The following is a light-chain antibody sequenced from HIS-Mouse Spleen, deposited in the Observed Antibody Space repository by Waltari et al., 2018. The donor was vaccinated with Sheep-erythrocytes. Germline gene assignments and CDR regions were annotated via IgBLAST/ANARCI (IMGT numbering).Light chain of an antibody. Sequence: PSSLSASVGDRVTITCQASQDISNYLNWYQQKPGKAPKLLIYDASNLETGVPSRFSGSGSGTDFTFTISSLQPEDIATYYCQQSYSTPRTFGQGTKVEIK. CDR3: QQSYSTPRT. CDR1: QDISNY. V-gene: IGKV1-33*01. J-gene: IGKJ1*01. CDR2: DAS.